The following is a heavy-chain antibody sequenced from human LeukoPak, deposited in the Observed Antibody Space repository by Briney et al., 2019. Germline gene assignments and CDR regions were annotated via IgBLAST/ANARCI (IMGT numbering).Heavy chain of an antibody. Sequence: GGSLRLSCAASGFTFSSYWMHWVRQAPGKGLVWVSRIISDGISTSYADSVKSRFTISRDNAKNTLYLQMNGLRADDTAVYYCARDFDYDYVWGSYRSFDYWGQGTLVSVSS. CDR3: ARDFDYDYVWGSYRSFDY. J-gene: IGHJ4*02. D-gene: IGHD3-16*02. V-gene: IGHV3-74*01. CDR1: GFTFSSYW. CDR2: IISDGIST.